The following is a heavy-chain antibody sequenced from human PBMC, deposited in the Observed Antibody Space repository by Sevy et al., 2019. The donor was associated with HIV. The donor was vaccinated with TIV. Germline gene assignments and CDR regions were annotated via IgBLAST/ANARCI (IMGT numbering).Heavy chain of an antibody. J-gene: IGHJ6*02. CDR2: IIWNSRNI. V-gene: IGHV3-9*01. Sequence: GGSLRLSCAASGFPFNDHAMHWVRVVPGKGLEWVSGIIWNSRNIGYADSVKGRFTISRDNTRHSVYLEMHSLRPEDTALYYCAKDINRGCDGVNCYSYYYYFYGLDVWGQGTTVTVSS. CDR1: GFPFNDHA. CDR3: AKDINRGCDGVNCYSYYYYFYGLDV. D-gene: IGHD2-21*01.